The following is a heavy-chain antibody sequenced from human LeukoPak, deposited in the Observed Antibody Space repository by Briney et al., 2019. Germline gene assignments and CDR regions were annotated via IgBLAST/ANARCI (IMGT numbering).Heavy chain of an antibody. Sequence: ASVTVSCKASGYTFTSYDINWVRQATGQGLEWMGWMNPNSGNTGYAQKFRGRVTMTRNTSISTAYMELSSLRSEDTAVYYCAAMSGWSGAYYWGQGTLVTVSS. D-gene: IGHD6-19*01. J-gene: IGHJ4*02. CDR2: MNPNSGNT. CDR1: GYTFTSYD. CDR3: AAMSGWSGAYY. V-gene: IGHV1-8*01.